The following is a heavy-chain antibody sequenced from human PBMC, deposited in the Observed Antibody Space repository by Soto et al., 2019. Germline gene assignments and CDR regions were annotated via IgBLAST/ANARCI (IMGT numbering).Heavy chain of an antibody. D-gene: IGHD3-22*01. CDR3: ARPTYYYDSSGPPAY. V-gene: IGHV3-48*01. CDR2: ISGSSTTI. Sequence: GSLRLSCAASGFTFSTYSMNWVRQAPGKGLEWISYISGSSTTIYYADSVKGRFTISRDNAKNSLYLQMNSLRAEDTAVYYFARPTYYYDSSGPPAYWGQGTLVTVSS. CDR1: GFTFSTYS. J-gene: IGHJ4*02.